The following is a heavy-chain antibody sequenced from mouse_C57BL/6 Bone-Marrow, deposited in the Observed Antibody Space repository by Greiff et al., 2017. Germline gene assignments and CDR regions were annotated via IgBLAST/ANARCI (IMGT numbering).Heavy chain of an antibody. CDR3: AGLITTVVSFDY. J-gene: IGHJ2*01. Sequence: VQLQQSGPGLVKPSQSLSLTCSVTGYSITSGYYWNWIRQFPGNKLEWMGYISYDGSNNYNPSLKNRISITRDTSKNQFFLKLNSVTTEDTATYYCAGLITTVVSFDYWGQGTTLTVSS. CDR1: GYSITSGYY. CDR2: ISYDGSN. V-gene: IGHV3-6*01. D-gene: IGHD1-1*01.